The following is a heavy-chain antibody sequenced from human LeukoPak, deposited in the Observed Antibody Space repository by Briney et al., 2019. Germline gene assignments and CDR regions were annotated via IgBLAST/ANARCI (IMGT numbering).Heavy chain of an antibody. V-gene: IGHV3-13*01. CDR1: GFTFSSYD. J-gene: IGHJ5*02. D-gene: IGHD1-26*01. CDR3: ARDLGNNWFDP. CDR2: ISTAGDT. Sequence: PGGSLRLSCAASGFTFSSYDMHWVRQAPGKGLEWVSAISTAGDTYYPGSVTGRFTISRENDKNSLYLQMNSLRAGDTAVYYYARDLGNNWFDPWGQGTLVTVSS.